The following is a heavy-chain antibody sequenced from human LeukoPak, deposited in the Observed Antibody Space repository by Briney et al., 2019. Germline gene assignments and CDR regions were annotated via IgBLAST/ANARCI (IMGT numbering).Heavy chain of an antibody. D-gene: IGHD3-22*01. J-gene: IGHJ4*02. CDR1: GGSISSYY. Sequence: SETLSLTCTVSGGSISSYYWSWIRQPPGKGLEWIGYIYYSGSTNYNPSLKSRVTISVDTSKNQFSLKLSSVTAADRAVYYCARHPSYYDRIDYWGQGTLVTVSS. CDR3: ARHPSYYDRIDY. CDR2: IYYSGST. V-gene: IGHV4-59*08.